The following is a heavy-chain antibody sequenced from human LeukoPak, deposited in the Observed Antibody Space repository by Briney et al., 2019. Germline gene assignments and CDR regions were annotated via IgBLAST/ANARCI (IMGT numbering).Heavy chain of an antibody. CDR2: IKQDGSEK. D-gene: IGHD5-12*01. CDR3: ARGPGQYGGYVNY. V-gene: IGHV3-7*01. CDR1: GFTFSSYW. Sequence: GGSLRLSCAASGFTFSSYWMSWVRQAPGKGLEWVANIKQDGSEKYNVDSVKGRFTISRDNAKNSLYLQMNSLRAEDTAVYYCARGPGQYGGYVNYWGQGTLVTVSS. J-gene: IGHJ4*02.